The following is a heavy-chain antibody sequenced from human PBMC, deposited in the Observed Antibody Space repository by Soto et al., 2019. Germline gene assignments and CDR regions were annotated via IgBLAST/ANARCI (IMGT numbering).Heavy chain of an antibody. J-gene: IGHJ6*02. V-gene: IGHV1-18*04. CDR3: ARDRGYDSYYYYYGMDV. CDR2: ISAYNGNT. Sequence: AASVKVSCKASGYTFTSYGISWVRQAPGQGLEWMGWISAYNGNTNYAQKLQGRVTMTTDTSTSTAYMELRSLRSDDTAVYYCARDRGYDSYYYYYGMDVWGQGTTVTVSS. CDR1: GYTFTSYG. D-gene: IGHD5-12*01.